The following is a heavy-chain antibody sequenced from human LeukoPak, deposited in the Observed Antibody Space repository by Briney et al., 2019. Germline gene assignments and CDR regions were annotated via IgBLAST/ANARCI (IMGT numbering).Heavy chain of an antibody. CDR2: ITSSSSYI. CDR3: ARADYDTSGYYADY. CDR1: GFTFGDYA. D-gene: IGHD3-22*01. Sequence: AGGSLRLSCTASGFTFGDYAMSWVRQAPGKGLEWVSSITSSSSYIYYADSVKGRFTISRDNAKNSLYLQMGSLRAEDMAVYYCARADYDTSGYYADYWGQGTLVTVSS. V-gene: IGHV3-21*01. J-gene: IGHJ4*02.